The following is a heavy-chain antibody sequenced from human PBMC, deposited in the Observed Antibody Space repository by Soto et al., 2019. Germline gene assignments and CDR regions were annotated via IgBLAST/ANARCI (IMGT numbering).Heavy chain of an antibody. J-gene: IGHJ3*01. CDR3: ARIPRLGSENSLSFDV. V-gene: IGHV4-59*02. Sequence: QVQLQESGPGLVKPSETLSLTCTISGDSVRGYYWSWIRQSPGKRLEWITYIYSSGDTNYNPPLKRRVTISIDLSKNQFSMRLSSVTEADTAVYYCARIPRLGSENSLSFDVWGPGTMVTVSS. CDR1: GDSVRGYY. CDR2: IYSSGDT. D-gene: IGHD3-10*01.